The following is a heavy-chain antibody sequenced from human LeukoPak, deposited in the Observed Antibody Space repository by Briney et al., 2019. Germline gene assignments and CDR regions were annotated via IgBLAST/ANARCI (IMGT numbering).Heavy chain of an antibody. J-gene: IGHJ4*02. D-gene: IGHD2-2*01. CDR2: IIPIFGTA. CDR3: AAVVPAVMGYFDY. V-gene: IGHV1-69*01. CDR1: GGTFSSYA. Sequence: ASVKVSCKASGGTFSSYAISWVRQAPGQGLEWMGGIIPIFGTANYAQKFQGRVTITADESTSTAYMELSSLRSEDTAVYYCAAVVPAVMGYFDYWGQGTLVTVSS.